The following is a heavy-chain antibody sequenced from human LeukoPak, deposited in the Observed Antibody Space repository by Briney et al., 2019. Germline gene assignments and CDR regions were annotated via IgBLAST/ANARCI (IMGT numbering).Heavy chain of an antibody. D-gene: IGHD5-12*01. Sequence: GGSLRLSCAASEFSVVNNYMTWVRQAPGKGLEGVSLIYSGCRTYYADSVKGRCTISRDNSKNTLYIQMNSLRAENTAVYYFARGPSGYHNTGGQGTLVTVSS. CDR1: EFSVVNNY. J-gene: IGHJ4*02. V-gene: IGHV3-66*01. CDR3: ARGPSGYHNT. CDR2: IYSGCRT.